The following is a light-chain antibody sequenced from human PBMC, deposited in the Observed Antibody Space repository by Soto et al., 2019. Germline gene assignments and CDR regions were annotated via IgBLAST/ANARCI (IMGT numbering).Light chain of an antibody. CDR3: HKYWIPT. J-gene: IGKJ4*01. Sequence: EILMTQSPATLSVSPGERATLSCRAIHSVSSNYLAWYQQKPGQAPRLLIFGASSRATGIPDRCSGSGSGTEFTLTSSRLEPEEVDVYYCHKYWIPTFGGGTKVDIK. CDR1: HSVSSNY. V-gene: IGKV3-20*01. CDR2: GAS.